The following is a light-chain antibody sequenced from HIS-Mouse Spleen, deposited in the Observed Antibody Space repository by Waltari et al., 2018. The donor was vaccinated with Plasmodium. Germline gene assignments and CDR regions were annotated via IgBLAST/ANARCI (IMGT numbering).Light chain of an antibody. CDR2: GAS. J-gene: IGKJ2*01. V-gene: IGKV3-20*01. Sequence: EIVLTQSPGTLSLSPGERASLPCRASQSVSSSSLAWYQQKPGQAPRLLIYGASSRATGIPDRVSGSGSGTDFTLTISRLEPEDFAVYYCQQYGSSPYTFGQGTKLEIK. CDR1: QSVSSSS. CDR3: QQYGSSPYT.